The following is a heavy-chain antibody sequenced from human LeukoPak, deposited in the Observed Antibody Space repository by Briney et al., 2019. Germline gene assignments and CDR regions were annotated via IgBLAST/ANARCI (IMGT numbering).Heavy chain of an antibody. D-gene: IGHD3-10*01. CDR2: VYYSGST. J-gene: IGHJ4*02. CDR1: GGSISSSSYY. Sequence: SETLSLTCTVSGGSISSSSYYWGWIRQPPGKGLEWIGSVYYSGSTYYNPSLRSRVTISLDTSKNQFSLKLHSVTAADTAVYYCATYASGGRFDSDYWGQGTLVTVSS. CDR3: ATYASGGRFDSDY. V-gene: IGHV4-39*07.